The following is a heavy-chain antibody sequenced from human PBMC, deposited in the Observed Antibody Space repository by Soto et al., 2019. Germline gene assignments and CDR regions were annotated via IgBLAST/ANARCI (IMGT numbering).Heavy chain of an antibody. CDR1: GFTFSSYA. Sequence: QVRLVESGGGVVQPGRSLRLSCAASGFTFSSYAMHWVRQAPGKGLEWVAVISYDGSNKYYADSVKGRFTISRDNSKNTLYLQMNSLRAEDTAVYYCMVRGANYFDYWGQGTLVTVSS. CDR2: ISYDGSNK. D-gene: IGHD3-10*01. J-gene: IGHJ4*02. CDR3: MVRGANYFDY. V-gene: IGHV3-30-3*01.